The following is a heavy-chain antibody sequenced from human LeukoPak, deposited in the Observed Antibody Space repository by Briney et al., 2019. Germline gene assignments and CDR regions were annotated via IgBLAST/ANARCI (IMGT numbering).Heavy chain of an antibody. CDR2: ISYDGSNK. J-gene: IGHJ2*01. CDR1: GFTFSSYG. CDR3: AKIYGGNYWYFDL. V-gene: IGHV3-30*18. Sequence: GGSLRLSCAASGFTFSSYGMHWVRQAPGKGLEWVAVISYDGSNKYYADSVKGRFTISKDNSKNTLYLQMNSLRAEDTAVYYCAKIYGGNYWYFDLWGRGTLVAVSS. D-gene: IGHD4-23*01.